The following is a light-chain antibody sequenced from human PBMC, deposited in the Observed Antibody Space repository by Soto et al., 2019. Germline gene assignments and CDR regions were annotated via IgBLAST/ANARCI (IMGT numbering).Light chain of an antibody. J-gene: IGLJ1*01. V-gene: IGLV2-14*01. Sequence: QSVLTQPASVSGSPGQSITISCTGTSSDVGNYNYVSWYQQYPGRVPKLLIYMVSNRPSRVSNRFSGSKSGNTASLTISGLQAEDEADYFCTSPTPGSLYVFGTGTKVTVL. CDR1: SSDVGNYNY. CDR2: MVS. CDR3: TSPTPGSLYV.